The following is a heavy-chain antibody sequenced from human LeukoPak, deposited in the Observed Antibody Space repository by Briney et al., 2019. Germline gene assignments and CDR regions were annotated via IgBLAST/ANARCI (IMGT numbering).Heavy chain of an antibody. V-gene: IGHV3-20*04. CDR3: ARDIYSGSYYNIPNYYYYMDV. CDR1: GFTFDDYG. D-gene: IGHD3-10*01. CDR2: INWNGGST. J-gene: IGHJ6*03. Sequence: GGSLRLSRAASGFTFDDYGMSWVRQAPGKGLEWVSGINWNGGSTGYADSVKGRFTISRDNAKNSLYLQMNSLRAEDTALYYCARDIYSGSYYNIPNYYYYMDVWGKGTTVTVSS.